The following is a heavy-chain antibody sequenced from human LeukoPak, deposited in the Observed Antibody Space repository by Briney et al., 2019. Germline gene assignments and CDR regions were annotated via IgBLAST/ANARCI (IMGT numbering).Heavy chain of an antibody. D-gene: IGHD6-19*01. CDR2: IKSKTDGGTT. Sequence: PGGSLRLSCAASGFTFSNAWMSWVRQAPGKGLEWVGRIKSKTDGGTTDYAAPVKGRFTISRDDSKNTLYLQMNSLKTEDTAVCYCTSGIAVAADLFDYWGQGTLVTVSS. CDR1: GFTFSNAW. J-gene: IGHJ4*02. CDR3: TSGIAVAADLFDY. V-gene: IGHV3-15*01.